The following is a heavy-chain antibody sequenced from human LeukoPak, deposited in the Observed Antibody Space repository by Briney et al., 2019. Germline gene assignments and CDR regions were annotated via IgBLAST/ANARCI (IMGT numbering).Heavy chain of an antibody. Sequence: GASVKVSCKASGYTFTSYGISWVRQAPGQGLEWMGWISAYNGNTNHAQKLQGRVTMTTDTSTSTAYMELRSLRSDDTAVYYCARVVIRYSGWYLSDYWGQGTLVTVSS. J-gene: IGHJ4*02. CDR3: ARVVIRYSGWYLSDY. V-gene: IGHV1-18*01. D-gene: IGHD6-19*01. CDR2: ISAYNGNT. CDR1: GYTFTSYG.